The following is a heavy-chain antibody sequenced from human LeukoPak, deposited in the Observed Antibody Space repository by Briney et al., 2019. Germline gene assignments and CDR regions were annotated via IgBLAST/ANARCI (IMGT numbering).Heavy chain of an antibody. J-gene: IGHJ4*02. D-gene: IGHD2-15*01. CDR1: GYTFTGYY. CDR3: ARERTLTSCYDY. Sequence: ASVKVSCKASGYTFTGYYMHWVRQAPGQGLEWMGWINPNSGGTNYAHKFQGRVTMTRDTSISTAYMELSRLRSDDTAVYYCARERTLTSCYDYWGQGTLVTVSS. V-gene: IGHV1-2*07. CDR2: INPNSGGT.